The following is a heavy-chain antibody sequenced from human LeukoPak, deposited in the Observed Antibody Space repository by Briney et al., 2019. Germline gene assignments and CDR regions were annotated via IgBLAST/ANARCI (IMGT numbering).Heavy chain of an antibody. D-gene: IGHD2-21*02. CDR1: GFTFSSYA. CDR2: ITDSGGYT. V-gene: IGHV3-23*01. Sequence: PGGSLRLSCAASGFTFSSYAMSWVRQAPGKGLEWVSAITDSGGYTYYADSVRGRFTLTRDNSKNTLYLQMNSLRAEDTAVYYRASHVVVTAPYYYGMDVWGQGTTVTVSS. J-gene: IGHJ6*02. CDR3: ASHVVVTAPYYYGMDV.